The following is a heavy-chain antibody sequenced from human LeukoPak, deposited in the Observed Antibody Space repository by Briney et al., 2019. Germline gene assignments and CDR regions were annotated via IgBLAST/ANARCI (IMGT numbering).Heavy chain of an antibody. D-gene: IGHD3-10*01. CDR1: GYTFTSYY. J-gene: IGHJ5*02. Sequence: GASVKVSCKASGYTFTSYYMHWARQAPGQGLEWMGIINPSGGSTSYAQKFQGRVTMTRDTSTSTVYMELSSLRSEDTAVYYCARDRRPGWFDPWGQGTLVTVSS. CDR3: ARDRRPGWFDP. CDR2: INPSGGST. V-gene: IGHV1-46*01.